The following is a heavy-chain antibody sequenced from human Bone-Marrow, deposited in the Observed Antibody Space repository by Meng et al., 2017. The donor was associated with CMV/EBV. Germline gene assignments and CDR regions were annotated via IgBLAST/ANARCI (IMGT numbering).Heavy chain of an antibody. CDR2: IRYDGSNK. CDR1: GFTFSSYG. Sequence: GESLKISCAASGFTFSSYGMHWVRQAPGKGLEWVAFIRYDGSNKYYADSVKGRFTISSDNSKNTLYLQMNRLRAEDTAVYYCAKEVYCSSTSCYVVGPIDYWGQGTLVTVSS. CDR3: AKEVYCSSTSCYVVGPIDY. V-gene: IGHV3-30*02. J-gene: IGHJ4*01. D-gene: IGHD2-2*01.